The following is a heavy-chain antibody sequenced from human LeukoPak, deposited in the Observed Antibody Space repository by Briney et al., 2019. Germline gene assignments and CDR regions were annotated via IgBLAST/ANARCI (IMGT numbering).Heavy chain of an antibody. CDR3: AGLWFGELLLRFDP. CDR1: SGSISSGSYY. D-gene: IGHD3-10*01. J-gene: IGHJ5*02. CDR2: IYYSGST. Sequence: PSETLSLTCTVSSGSISSGSYYWGWIRQPPGKGLEWIGSIYYSGSTYYNPSLKSRVTISVDTSKNQFSLKLSSVTAADTAVYYCAGLWFGELLLRFDPWGQGTLVTVSS. V-gene: IGHV4-39*07.